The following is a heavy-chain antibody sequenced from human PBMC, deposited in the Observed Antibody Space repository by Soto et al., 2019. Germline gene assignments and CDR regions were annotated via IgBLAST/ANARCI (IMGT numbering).Heavy chain of an antibody. J-gene: IGHJ6*02. D-gene: IGHD1-26*01. CDR3: ARVGSGSYYYYYGMDV. Sequence: VASVKVSCKASGYTFTSYGISWVRQAPGQGLEWMGWISAYNGNTNYAQKLQGRVTMTTDTSTSTAYMELRSLRSDDTAVYYCARVGSGSYYYYYGMDVWGQGTTVTVSS. CDR2: ISAYNGNT. CDR1: GYTFTSYG. V-gene: IGHV1-18*04.